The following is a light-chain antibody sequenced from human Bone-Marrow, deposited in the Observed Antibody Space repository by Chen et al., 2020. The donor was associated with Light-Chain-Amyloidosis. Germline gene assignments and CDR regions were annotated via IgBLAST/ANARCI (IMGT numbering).Light chain of an antibody. J-gene: IGLJ2*01. CDR3: QSSDTSGISKVR. CDR1: DLPTQY. Sequence: SYELKQPPSVSVSPGRTARITCSGDDLPTQYAYRYQQKPGQAPGLVIHRDTERPSEISELFSASSPGTTVMVAISEVRAYDEADYACQSSDTSGISKVRFVGGTTLTV. CDR2: RDT. V-gene: IGLV3-25*03.